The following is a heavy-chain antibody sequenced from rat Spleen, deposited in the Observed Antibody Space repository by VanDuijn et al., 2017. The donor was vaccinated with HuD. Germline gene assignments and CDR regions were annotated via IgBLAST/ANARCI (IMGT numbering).Heavy chain of an antibody. Sequence: EVQLVESGGGLVQPGRSMKLSCAASGLSFSNYDMAWVRQAPTKGLEWVATISYDGGSTYYRDSVKGRFTISRDNAKSTLYLQMDSLRSEDTATYYCARGLYSSYIYGVMDAWGQGASVTVSS. CDR2: ISYDGGST. CDR3: ARGLYSSYIYGVMDA. CDR1: GLSFSNYD. D-gene: IGHD1-2*01. J-gene: IGHJ4*01. V-gene: IGHV5-29*01.